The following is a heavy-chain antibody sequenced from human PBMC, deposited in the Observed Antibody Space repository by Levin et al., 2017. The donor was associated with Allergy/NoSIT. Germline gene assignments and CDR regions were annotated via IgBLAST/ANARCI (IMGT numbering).Heavy chain of an antibody. J-gene: IGHJ4*02. V-gene: IGHV4-34*01. CDR2: INHSGST. CDR3: ARSGAYGAGNIDY. Sequence: ASETLSLTCAVYGGSFSGYYWSWIRQPPGKGLEWIGEINHSGSTNYNPSLKSRVTISVDTSKNQFSLKLSSVTAADTAVYYCARSGAYGAGNIDYWGQGTLVTVSS. CDR1: GGSFSGYY. D-gene: IGHD4-17*01.